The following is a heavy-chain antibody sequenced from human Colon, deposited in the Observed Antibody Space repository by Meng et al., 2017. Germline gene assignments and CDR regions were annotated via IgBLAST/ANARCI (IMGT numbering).Heavy chain of an antibody. CDR3: ASSDYYRSDY. Sequence: QGRLQESGRGVVKPSETLSLTCAGSGGSISRSDGWSWVRQPPGKGLEWIGETSHSGSTNYSPSLKSRVTISLDKSKNQLSLKLNSVTAADTAVYYCASSDYYRSDYWGQGTLVTVSS. J-gene: IGHJ4*02. V-gene: IGHV4-4*02. D-gene: IGHD3-22*01. CDR2: TSHSGST. CDR1: GGSISRSDG.